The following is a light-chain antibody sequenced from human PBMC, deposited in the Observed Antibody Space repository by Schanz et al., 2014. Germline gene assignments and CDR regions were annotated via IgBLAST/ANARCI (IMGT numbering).Light chain of an antibody. V-gene: IGKV1-5*03. CDR2: KAS. J-gene: IGKJ1*01. CDR3: QQYNSYPWT. Sequence: DIQMTQSPSTLSASVGDRVTFTCRASQSISSWLAWYQQKPGKAPTLLIFKASSLESGVPSRFSGSGSGTEFTLTISSLQPDDFATYCQQYNSYPWTFGQGTRVEIK. CDR1: QSISSW.